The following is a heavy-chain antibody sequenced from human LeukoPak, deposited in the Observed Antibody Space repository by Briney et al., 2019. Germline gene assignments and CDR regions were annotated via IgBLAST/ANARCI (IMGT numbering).Heavy chain of an antibody. CDR2: ISGSRGHT. D-gene: IGHD6-19*01. CDR3: AKALRSSGWYGWFDP. CDR1: GFTFSDYP. V-gene: IGHV3-23*01. J-gene: IGHJ5*02. Sequence: GGSLKLSCAGSGFTFSDYPMTWVRQAPGKGLEWVSAISGSRGHTYYADSVRGRFTISRDNSKNTLYLQMNSLRAEDTAVYYCAKALRSSGWYGWFDPWGQGTLVTVSS.